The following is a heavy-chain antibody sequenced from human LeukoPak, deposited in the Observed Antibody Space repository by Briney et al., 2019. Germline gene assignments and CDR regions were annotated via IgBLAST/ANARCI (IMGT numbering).Heavy chain of an antibody. D-gene: IGHD1-14*01. J-gene: IGHJ6*02. CDR2: ISSSGRLM. V-gene: IGHV3-11*01. CDR3: ARDTNNGLDV. CDR1: GFTFSDYY. Sequence: GGSPRLSCAASGFTFSDYYINWIRQAPGKGLEWVSHISSSGRLMQYADSVKGRFTITRDNAQNFMSLQMNSLKPEDTAVYYCARDTNNGLDVWGRGTTVTVSS.